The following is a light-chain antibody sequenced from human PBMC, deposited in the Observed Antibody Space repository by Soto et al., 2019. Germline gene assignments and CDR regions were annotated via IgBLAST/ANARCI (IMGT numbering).Light chain of an antibody. CDR3: SSHSSSSTPYV. J-gene: IGLJ1*01. CDR2: EVS. CDR1: SSDVGAYNY. Sequence: ALTQPASVSVSPGQSIIIAFTGTSSDVGAYNYVSWYQQHPGKAPKLMIYEVSNRPSGVSNRFSASKSGNTASLTISGLQAEDEADYYCSSHSSSSTPYVFGSGTKVTVL. V-gene: IGLV2-14*01.